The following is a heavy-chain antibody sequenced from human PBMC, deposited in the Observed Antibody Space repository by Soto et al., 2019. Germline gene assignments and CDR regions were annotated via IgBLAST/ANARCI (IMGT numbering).Heavy chain of an antibody. CDR2: IKEDGSVK. Sequence: PGGSLRLSCEGFRLTFSPYWMTWVRQAPGKGLEWVASIKEDGSVKNYADSVKGRFTVSRDNVKRAMFLQTTSVGVDDTAVYFCARDVSSEYASILDVWGRGARVTVSS. D-gene: IGHD3-3*01. CDR3: ARDVSSEYASILDV. J-gene: IGHJ4*02. CDR1: RLTFSPYW. V-gene: IGHV3-7*03.